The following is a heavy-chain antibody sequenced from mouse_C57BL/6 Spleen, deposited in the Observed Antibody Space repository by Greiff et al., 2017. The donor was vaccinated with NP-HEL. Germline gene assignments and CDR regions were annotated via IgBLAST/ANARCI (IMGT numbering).Heavy chain of an antibody. Sequence: EVQLQESGPGLVKPSQSLSLTCSVTGYSITSGYYWNWIRQFPGNKLEWMGYISYDGSNNYNPSLKNRISITRDTSKNQFFLKLNSVTTEDTATYYCARGWLLRTFDYWGQGTTLTVSS. D-gene: IGHD2-3*01. CDR3: ARGWLLRTFDY. V-gene: IGHV3-6*01. CDR2: ISYDGSN. CDR1: GYSITSGYY. J-gene: IGHJ2*01.